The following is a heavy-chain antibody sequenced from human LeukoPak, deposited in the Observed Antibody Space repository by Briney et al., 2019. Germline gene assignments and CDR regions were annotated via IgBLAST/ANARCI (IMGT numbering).Heavy chain of an antibody. CDR1: GGSISSSSYY. V-gene: IGHV4-39*01. J-gene: IGHJ4*02. D-gene: IGHD2-21*01. Sequence: SETLSHTCTVSGGSISSSSYYWGWIRQPPGKGLEWIGSIYYSGSTYYNPSLKSRVTISVDTSKNQFSLKLSSVTAADTAVYYCARHGDCTIPYDYWGQGTLVTVSS. CDR2: IYYSGST. CDR3: ARHGDCTIPYDY.